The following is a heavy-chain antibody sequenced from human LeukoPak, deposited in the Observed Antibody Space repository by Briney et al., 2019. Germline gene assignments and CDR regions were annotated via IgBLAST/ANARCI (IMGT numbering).Heavy chain of an antibody. V-gene: IGHV3-33*01. D-gene: IGHD4-17*01. CDR1: GFTFSTYA. CDR2: IWSDSTNK. CDR3: ARDPLPTVTTFHFDY. J-gene: IGHJ4*02. Sequence: GGSLRLSCAASGFTFSTYAMHWVRQAPGKGLEWVAVIWSDSTNKYYADSVRGRFTISRDNSKNTLYLQMSSLRAEDTAMYYCARDPLPTVTTFHFDYWGQGTLVTVSS.